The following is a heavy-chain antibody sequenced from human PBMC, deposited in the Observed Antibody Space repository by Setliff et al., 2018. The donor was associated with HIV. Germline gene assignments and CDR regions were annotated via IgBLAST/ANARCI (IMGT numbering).Heavy chain of an antibody. CDR1: GYTFTNYY. CDR2: INPSGGRT. Sequence: ASVKVSCKASGYTFTNYYIHWVRQAPGQGLEWMGLINPSGGRTSYAQKFQGRLTMTRDTSRSTVSMELGSLRSEDTAVYYCARCYYDSSGPTDAFDIWGQGTVVTVS. CDR3: ARCYYDSSGPTDAFDI. D-gene: IGHD3-22*01. J-gene: IGHJ3*02. V-gene: IGHV1-46*01.